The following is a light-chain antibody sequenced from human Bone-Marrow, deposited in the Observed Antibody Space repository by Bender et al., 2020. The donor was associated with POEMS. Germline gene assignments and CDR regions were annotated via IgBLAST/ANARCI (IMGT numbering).Light chain of an antibody. V-gene: IGLV1-40*01. J-gene: IGLJ2*01. CDR2: GYN. CDR1: SSNTGSGYD. CDR3: SSYTSSNTVV. Sequence: QSVLTQPPSASGTYGQGVTISCTGSSSNTGSGYDINWYQHLPGTAPKLLIYGYNNRPSGVPDRFSGSKSGTSVTLGISGLQTGDEADYYCSSYTSSNTVVFGGGTKLTVL.